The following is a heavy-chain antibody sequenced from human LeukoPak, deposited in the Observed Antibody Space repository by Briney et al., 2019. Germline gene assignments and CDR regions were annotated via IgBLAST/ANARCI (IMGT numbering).Heavy chain of an antibody. D-gene: IGHD6-13*01. V-gene: IGHV4-34*01. CDR1: GGPFSGYY. Sequence: SETLSLTCAVYGGPFSGYYWSWIRQPPGKGLEWIGEINHSGSTNYNPSLKSRVTISVDTSKNQFSLKLRSVTAADTAVYYCARGRIAAAGTRGYWYFDLWGRGTLVTVSS. CDR2: INHSGST. J-gene: IGHJ2*01. CDR3: ARGRIAAAGTRGYWYFDL.